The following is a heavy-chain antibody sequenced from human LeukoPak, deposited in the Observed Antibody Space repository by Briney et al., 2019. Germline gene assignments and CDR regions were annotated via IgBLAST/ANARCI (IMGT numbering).Heavy chain of an antibody. CDR2: TYYRSKLYN. Sequence: SQTLSLTCAISGDSVSSNSAAWNWIRQSPSRGLEWLGRTYYRSKLYNDYAVSVKSRITINPDTSKNPFSLQLNSVTPEDTAVYYCAREEGSIVATEDYYYYYMDVWGKGTTVTVSS. CDR3: AREEGSIVATEDYYYYYMDV. V-gene: IGHV6-1*01. J-gene: IGHJ6*03. CDR1: GDSVSSNSAA. D-gene: IGHD5-12*01.